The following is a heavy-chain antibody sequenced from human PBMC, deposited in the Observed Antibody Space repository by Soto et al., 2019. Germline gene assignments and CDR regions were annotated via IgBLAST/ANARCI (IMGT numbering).Heavy chain of an antibody. Sequence: PGGSLRLSCAASGFTFSSYAMSWVRQAPGKGLEWVSAISGSGGSTYYADSVKGRFTISRYKSKNTLYLQMNSLRAEGRAVYYCVKEGNYDQGDFGRSRAFQIWGQGTMVTVSS. D-gene: IGHD4-17*01. CDR3: VKEGNYDQGDFGRSRAFQI. CDR1: GFTFSSYA. V-gene: IGHV3-23*01. CDR2: ISGSGGST. J-gene: IGHJ3*02.